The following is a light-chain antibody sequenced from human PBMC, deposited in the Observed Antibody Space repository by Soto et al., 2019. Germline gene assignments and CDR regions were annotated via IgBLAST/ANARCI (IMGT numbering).Light chain of an antibody. CDR2: GAS. CDR3: SQYCGLPPT. V-gene: IGKV3-15*01. CDR1: QTVTNN. J-gene: IGKJ4*01. Sequence: EVVMTQSPATLSLSPGERATLSCRASQTVTNNFLAWYQQKPGQAPRLLIYGASTRTTGIPARFSGSGSGTEVTLTLSRLQSEGFSVYYCSQYCGLPPTFRGRTQVEIK.